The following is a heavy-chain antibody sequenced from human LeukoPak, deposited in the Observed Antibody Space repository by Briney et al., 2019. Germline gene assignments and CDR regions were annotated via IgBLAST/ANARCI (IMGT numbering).Heavy chain of an antibody. D-gene: IGHD2-2*01. CDR2: IYHSGST. CDR1: GGSISSSNW. Sequence: ASETLSLTCAVSGGSISSSNWWSWVRQPPGKGLEWIGEIYHSGSTNYNPSLKSRVTISVDKSKNQFSLKLSSVTAADTAVYYCARRDIVVVPAANGGYYWGQGTLVTVSS. V-gene: IGHV4-4*02. CDR3: ARRDIVVVPAANGGYY. J-gene: IGHJ4*02.